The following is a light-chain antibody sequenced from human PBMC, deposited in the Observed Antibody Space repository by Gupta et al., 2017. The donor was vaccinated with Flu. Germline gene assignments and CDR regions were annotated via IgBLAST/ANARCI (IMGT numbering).Light chain of an antibody. Sequence: EIVLTQSPGAVSLSPGESATLSCRASQSVSRNCLAWYQHKPGQAPSLLIHGASNRAAGIPDRFSGSGSGTXFTLTIXRLEPEDFAVYYCQQCGSSPWTFGXGTKVEVK. J-gene: IGKJ1*01. CDR3: QQCGSSPWT. CDR1: QSVSRNC. CDR2: GAS. V-gene: IGKV3-20*01.